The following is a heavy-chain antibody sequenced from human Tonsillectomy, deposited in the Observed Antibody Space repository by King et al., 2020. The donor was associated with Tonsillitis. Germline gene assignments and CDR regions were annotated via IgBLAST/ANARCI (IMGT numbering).Heavy chain of an antibody. Sequence: VQLVESGGGLVKPGGSLRLSCAASGFTFSDAWMSWVRQAPGKGLEWVGRIKSKTDGGTSDYAAPVKSRFTISRDDSKNTLYLQMNSLKTEDTAVYFCTHSGITGTGFDYWGQGTLVTVSS. V-gene: IGHV3-15*01. CDR2: IKSKTDGGTS. CDR3: THSGITGTGFDY. CDR1: GFTFSDAW. J-gene: IGHJ4*02. D-gene: IGHD1-7*01.